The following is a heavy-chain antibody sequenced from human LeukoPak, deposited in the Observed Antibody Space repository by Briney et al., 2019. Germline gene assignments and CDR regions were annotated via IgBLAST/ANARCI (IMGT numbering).Heavy chain of an antibody. CDR3: ASFIAVAGLFDY. CDR1: GFTVSSNY. J-gene: IGHJ4*02. V-gene: IGHV3-53*01. CDR2: IYSGGST. Sequence: GGSLRLSCAASGFTVSSNYMSWVRQAPGKGLEWVSVIYSGGSTYYADSVKGRFTISRDNSKNSLYLQMNSLRAEDTAVYYCASFIAVAGLFDYWGQGTLVTVSS. D-gene: IGHD6-19*01.